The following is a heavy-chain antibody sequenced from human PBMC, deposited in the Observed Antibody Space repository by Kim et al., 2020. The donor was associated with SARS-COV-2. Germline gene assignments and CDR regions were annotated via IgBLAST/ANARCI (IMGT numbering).Heavy chain of an antibody. CDR3: AKGRVDGPGCDFDS. CDR2: ISCGATNT. J-gene: IGHJ4*02. V-gene: IGHV3-23*01. D-gene: IGHD2-8*01. Sequence: GGSLRLSCTASGLRFSFSSYIMSWVRRAPGKGLEWVSSISCGATNTYDADSVKGRFTISRENSYNTLYLHMNSLRAEDTAMYYCAKGRVDGPGCDFDSWGQGTLVTVSS. CDR1: GLRFSFSSYI.